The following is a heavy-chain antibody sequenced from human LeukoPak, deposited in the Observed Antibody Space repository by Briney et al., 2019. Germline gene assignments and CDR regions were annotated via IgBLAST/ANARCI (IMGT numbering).Heavy chain of an antibody. CDR1: GGSISSYY. Sequence: KTSETLSLTCTVSGGSISSYYWSWIRQPPGKGLEWIGYIYYSGSTNYNPSLKSRVTISVDTSKNQFSLKLSSVTAADTAVYYCARYSGYGYFDYWGQGTLVTVSS. D-gene: IGHD5-12*01. J-gene: IGHJ4*02. CDR2: IYYSGST. V-gene: IGHV4-59*01. CDR3: ARYSGYGYFDY.